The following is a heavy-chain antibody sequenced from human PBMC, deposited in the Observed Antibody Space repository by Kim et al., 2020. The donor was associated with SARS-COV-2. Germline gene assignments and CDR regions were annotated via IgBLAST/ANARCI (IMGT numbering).Heavy chain of an antibody. CDR3: ARGPTISSAYYYGMDV. Sequence: GGSLRLSCAVTGFTFNDHYMDWVRQAPGKGLEWVGRSRDKPNSYTTEYAASVKGRFTVSRDDSKNSLYLQMNSLKAEDTAVYYCARGPTISSAYYYGMDVCGQGTTVTVSS. J-gene: IGHJ6*02. CDR1: GFTFNDHY. CDR2: SRDKPNSYTT. D-gene: IGHD6-6*01. V-gene: IGHV3-72*01.